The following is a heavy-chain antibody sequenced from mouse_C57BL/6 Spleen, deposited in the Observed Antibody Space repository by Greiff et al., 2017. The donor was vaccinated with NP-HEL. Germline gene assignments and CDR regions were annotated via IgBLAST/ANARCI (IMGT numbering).Heavy chain of an antibody. J-gene: IGHJ4*01. V-gene: IGHV1-52*01. CDR3: ARSGVARAMDY. CDR2: IDPSDSET. CDR1: GYTFTSYW. D-gene: IGHD1-1*01. Sequence: QVQLQQPGAELVRPGSSVKLSCKASGYTFTSYWMHWVKQRPIQGLEWIGNIDPSDSETHYNQKFKDKATLTVDKSSSTAYMQLSSLTSEDSAVYYCARSGVARAMDYWGQGTSVTVSA.